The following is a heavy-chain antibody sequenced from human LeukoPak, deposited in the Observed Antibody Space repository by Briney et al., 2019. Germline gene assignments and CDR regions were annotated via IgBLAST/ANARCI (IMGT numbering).Heavy chain of an antibody. J-gene: IGHJ4*02. D-gene: IGHD3-10*01. CDR2: ISSSGSTI. CDR3: ARALIPHYYGSGSFPSRGYFDY. Sequence: GGSLRLSCAASGFTFSSYEMNWVRQAPGKGLEWVSYISSSGSTIYYADSVKGRFTISRDNAKDSLYLQMNSLRAEDTAVYYCARALIPHYYGSGSFPSRGYFDYWGQGTLVTVSS. CDR1: GFTFSSYE. V-gene: IGHV3-48*03.